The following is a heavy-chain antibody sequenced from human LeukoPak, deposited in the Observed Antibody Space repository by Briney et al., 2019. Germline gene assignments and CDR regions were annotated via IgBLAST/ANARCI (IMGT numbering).Heavy chain of an antibody. Sequence: PSDTLSLTCTVSGYSISSGYYWGWIRPPPGKGLEWIGSIYHSGSTYYNPSLKSRVTISVDTSKNQFSLKLSSVTAADTGVYYCARDGHILWFGEYNYWGQGTLVTVSS. CDR3: ARDGHILWFGEYNY. CDR1: GYSISSGYY. J-gene: IGHJ4*02. D-gene: IGHD3-10*01. V-gene: IGHV4-38-2*02. CDR2: IYHSGST.